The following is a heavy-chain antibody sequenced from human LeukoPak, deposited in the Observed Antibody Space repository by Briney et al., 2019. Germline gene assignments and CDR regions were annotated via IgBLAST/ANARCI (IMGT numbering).Heavy chain of an antibody. CDR3: ARAAEVDIALFDP. CDR1: GFTFSSYS. J-gene: IGHJ5*02. CDR2: ISSSSSTI. Sequence: PGGSLRLSCAASGFTFSSYSMNWVRQAPGKGLEWVSYISSSSSTIYYADSVKGRFTISRDNAKNLLYLQMNSLRDEDTAVYYCARAAEVDIALFDPWGQGTLVTVSS. V-gene: IGHV3-48*02. D-gene: IGHD5-12*01.